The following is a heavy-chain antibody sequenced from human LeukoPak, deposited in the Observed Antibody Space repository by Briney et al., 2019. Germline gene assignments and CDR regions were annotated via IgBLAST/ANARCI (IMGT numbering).Heavy chain of an antibody. D-gene: IGHD3-16*01. CDR2: IDPSDSYT. V-gene: IGHV5-10-1*01. Sequence: GESLKISCKGSGYSFTSYWISWVRQMPGKGLEWMGRIDPSDSYTNYSPSFQGHVTISADKSISTAYLQWSSLKASDTAMYYCARLPGDYGWDTQGGGGSYFDYWGQGTLVTVSS. CDR3: ARLPGDYGWDTQGGGGSYFDY. CDR1: GYSFTSYW. J-gene: IGHJ4*02.